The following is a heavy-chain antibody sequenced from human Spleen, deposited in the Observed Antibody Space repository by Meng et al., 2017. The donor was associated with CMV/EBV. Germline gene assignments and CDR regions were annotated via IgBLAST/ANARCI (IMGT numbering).Heavy chain of an antibody. CDR1: GFTFSSYS. CDR2: ISSSSSYI. J-gene: IGHJ6*02. Sequence: GGSLRLSCAASGFTFSSYSMNWVRQAPGKGLEWVSSISSSSSYIYYADSVKGRFTISRDNAKNTLYLQMNSLRAEDTAVYYCARGNWNQGYYYYGMDVWGQGTTVTVSS. D-gene: IGHD1-1*01. CDR3: ARGNWNQGYYYYGMDV. V-gene: IGHV3-21*01.